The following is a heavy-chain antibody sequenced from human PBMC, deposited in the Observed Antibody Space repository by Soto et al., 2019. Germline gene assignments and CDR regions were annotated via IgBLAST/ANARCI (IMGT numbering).Heavy chain of an antibody. CDR2: LGGNGFTT. V-gene: IGHV3-23*01. CDR1: GFTFGSYA. D-gene: IGHD2-2*01. CDR3: AKALRPSLNFFYYMAV. Sequence: EVQLLESGGGLVQPGGSLRLSCVVSGFTFGSYAMSWVRQAPEKGPEWVAILGGNGFTTYYADSVKGRFTISVDKSKSTLFLQMNSLRADDTGVYYCAKALRPSLNFFYYMAVWGRGTSVTVSS. J-gene: IGHJ6*03.